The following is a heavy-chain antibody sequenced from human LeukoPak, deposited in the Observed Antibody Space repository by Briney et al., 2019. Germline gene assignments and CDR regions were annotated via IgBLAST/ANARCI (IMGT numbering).Heavy chain of an antibody. CDR2: INHSAST. J-gene: IGHJ4*02. CDR1: GGSFSGYY. CDR3: ARGNRYTRNFDY. V-gene: IGHV4-34*01. Sequence: SETLSLTCAVYGGSFSGYYWSWIRQPPGKGLEWIGEINHSASTNYNPSLKSRVTISVDTSKNQFSLKLNSVTAADTAVYYCARGNRYTRNFDYWGQGTLVTVSS. D-gene: IGHD2-2*01.